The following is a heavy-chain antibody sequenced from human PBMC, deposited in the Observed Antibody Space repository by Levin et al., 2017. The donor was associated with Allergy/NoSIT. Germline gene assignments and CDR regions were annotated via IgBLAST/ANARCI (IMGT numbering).Heavy chain of an antibody. Sequence: SETLSLLCTVSGGSISSSSYYWGWVRQLPGTGLEWIGSVYHSGNTFYNASLKSRVTISVDTSKNQFSLNLTSVTAADTAVDYCARDYLALYYYYGMDVWGQGTTVTVSS. CDR2: VYHSGNT. V-gene: IGHV4-39*07. CDR1: GGSISSSSYY. CDR3: ARDYLALYYYYGMDV. J-gene: IGHJ6*02.